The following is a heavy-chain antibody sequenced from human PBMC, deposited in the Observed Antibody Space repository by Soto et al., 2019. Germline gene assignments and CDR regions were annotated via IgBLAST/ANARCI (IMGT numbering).Heavy chain of an antibody. V-gene: IGHV4-34*01. CDR2: INHSVSS. Sequence: ASETLSLTCALYGRSFSGYYWSWIRQPPGKGLEWIGEINHSVSSNYNPSLKSRVTISVDTSKNQFSMKLSSVASADTAVYYCARGAGLVVVTARGASSDAFDIWGQGTMVTVSS. CDR3: ARGAGLVVVTARGASSDAFDI. D-gene: IGHD2-21*02. CDR1: GRSFSGYY. J-gene: IGHJ3*02.